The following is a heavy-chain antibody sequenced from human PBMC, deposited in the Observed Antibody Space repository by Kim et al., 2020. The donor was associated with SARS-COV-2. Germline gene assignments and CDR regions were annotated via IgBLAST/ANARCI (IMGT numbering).Heavy chain of an antibody. Sequence: SSSYIYYADSVKGRFTISRDNAKNSLYLQMNSLRAEDTAVYYCARYSLDYWGQGTLVTVSS. J-gene: IGHJ4*02. CDR3: ARYSLDY. V-gene: IGHV3-21*01. CDR2: SSSYI. D-gene: IGHD2-21*01.